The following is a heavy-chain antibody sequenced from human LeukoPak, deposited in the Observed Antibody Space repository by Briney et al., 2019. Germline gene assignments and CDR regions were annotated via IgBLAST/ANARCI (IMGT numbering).Heavy chain of an antibody. J-gene: IGHJ4*02. CDR1: GFTFSNFA. CDR3: AKWLDGAGSKYDF. CDR2: ILYGGETT. V-gene: IGHV3-23*01. Sequence: GGSLRLSCAGSGFTFSNFAMSWVRQAPGRGLEWVSTILYGGETTFYAASVKGPFTISRDDSKNMLYLQMNSLGGGDTARYYCAKWLDGAGSKYDFWGQGTLVTVSS. D-gene: IGHD3-10*01.